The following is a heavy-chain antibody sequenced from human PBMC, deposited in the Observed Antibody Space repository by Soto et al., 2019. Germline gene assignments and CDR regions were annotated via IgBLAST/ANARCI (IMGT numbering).Heavy chain of an antibody. V-gene: IGHV4-38-2*01. CDR1: DYSISSGYY. D-gene: IGHD2-15*01. CDR3: ARFTPGVGWFDP. J-gene: IGHJ5*02. CDR2: IYPTGST. Sequence: QVQLQESGPGLVKPSETLSLTCAVYDYSISSGYYWGWIRQPPGKGLEWVGSIYPTGSTYYNPSLKSRVTISVDTYKNHFSLKLTSVTAADTAVYDCARFTPGVGWFDPWGQGTLVTVSS.